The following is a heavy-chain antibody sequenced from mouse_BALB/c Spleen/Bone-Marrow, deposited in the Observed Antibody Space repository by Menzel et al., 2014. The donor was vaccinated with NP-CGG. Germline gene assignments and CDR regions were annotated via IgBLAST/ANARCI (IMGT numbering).Heavy chain of an antibody. CDR1: GFTFSSYY. Sequence: EVQLVESGGGLVKLGGSLKLSCAASGFTFSSYYMSWVRQTPEKRLELVAAINSNGGSTYYPDTVKGRFTISRDNAENTLYLQMSSLKSEDTALYYCARLGNDDAMDYWGQGTSVTVSS. CDR2: INSNGGST. CDR3: ARLGNDDAMDY. V-gene: IGHV5-6-2*01. J-gene: IGHJ4*01. D-gene: IGHD2-12*01.